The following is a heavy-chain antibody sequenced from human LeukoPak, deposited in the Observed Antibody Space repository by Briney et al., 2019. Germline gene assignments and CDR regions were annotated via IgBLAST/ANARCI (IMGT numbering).Heavy chain of an antibody. CDR2: IWYDGSNK. D-gene: IGHD2-15*01. V-gene: IGHV3-33*06. CDR3: AKDYLRYCSGGSCYHFDY. J-gene: IGHJ4*02. Sequence: HPGRSLRLSCAASGFTFSSYGMHWVRQAPGKGLEWVAVIWYDGSNKYYADSVKGRFTISRDSSKNTLYLQMNSLRAEDTAVYYCAKDYLRYCSGGSCYHFDYWGQGTLVTVSS. CDR1: GFTFSSYG.